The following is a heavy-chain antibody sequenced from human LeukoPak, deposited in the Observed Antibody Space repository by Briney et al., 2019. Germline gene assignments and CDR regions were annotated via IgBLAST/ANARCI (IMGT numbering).Heavy chain of an antibody. CDR3: ARDLPSSSWNYYYYMDV. J-gene: IGHJ6*03. D-gene: IGHD6-13*01. CDR2: IIPIFGTA. Sequence: ASVKVSCKASGYTFTSYDINWVRQATGQGLEWMGGIIPIFGTANYAQKFQGRVTITADESTSTAYMELSSLRSEDTAVYYCARDLPSSSWNYYYYMDVWGKGTTVTVSS. CDR1: GYTFTSYD. V-gene: IGHV1-69*13.